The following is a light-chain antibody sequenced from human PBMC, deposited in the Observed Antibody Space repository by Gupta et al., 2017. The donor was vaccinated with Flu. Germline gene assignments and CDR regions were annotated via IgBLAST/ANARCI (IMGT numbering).Light chain of an antibody. CDR1: QSISDY. V-gene: IGKV1-39*01. CDR3: QQSDSGLPIT. J-gene: IGKJ5*01. CDR2: DVS. Sequence: DIQMTQSPPSLSASVGDRVTITCRASQSISDYLNWYQQKPGKAPKLLIYDVSSLQSGVPSRFSGTGSGTAFTLTISSLQPEDFATYYCQQSDSGLPITFGQGTRLEIK.